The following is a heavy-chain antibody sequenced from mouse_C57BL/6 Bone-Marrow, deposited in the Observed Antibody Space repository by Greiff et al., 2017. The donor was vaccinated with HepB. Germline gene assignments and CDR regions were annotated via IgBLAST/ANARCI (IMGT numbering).Heavy chain of an antibody. CDR3: ARDENYGSSYRWYFDV. CDR1: GFTFSSYA. D-gene: IGHD1-1*01. V-gene: IGHV5-4*01. CDR2: ISDGGSYT. J-gene: IGHJ1*03. Sequence: EVKLVESGGGLVKPGGSLKLSCAASGFTFSSYAMSWVRQTPEKRLEWVATISDGGSYTYYPDNVKGRFTISRDNAKNNLYLQMSHLKSEDTAMYYCARDENYGSSYRWYFDVWGTGTTVTVSS.